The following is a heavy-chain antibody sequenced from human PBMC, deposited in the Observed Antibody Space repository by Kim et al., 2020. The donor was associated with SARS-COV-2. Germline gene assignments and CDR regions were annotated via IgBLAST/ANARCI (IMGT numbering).Heavy chain of an antibody. CDR3: ASRYSGYDDLPTGGDY. CDR1: GYSFTSYW. D-gene: IGHD5-12*01. J-gene: IGHJ4*02. Sequence: GESLKISCKGSGYSFTSYWISWVRQMPGKGLEWMGRIDPSDSYTNYSPSFQGHVTISADKSISTAYLQWSSLKASDTAMYYCASRYSGYDDLPTGGDYWGQGTLVTVSS. V-gene: IGHV5-10-1*01. CDR2: IDPSDSYT.